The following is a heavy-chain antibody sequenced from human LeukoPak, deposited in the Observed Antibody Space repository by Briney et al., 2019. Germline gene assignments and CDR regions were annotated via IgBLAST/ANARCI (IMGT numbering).Heavy chain of an antibody. CDR1: GFTFSNAW. CDR2: IKSKTDGGTT. V-gene: IGHV3-15*01. D-gene: IGHD3-10*01. Sequence: GGSLRLSWAASGFTFSNAWMSWVRQAPGKGVEWVGRIKSKTDGGTTDYAETEKGRFTISSDDSKNTLYLQMHSLKTEDTAVYYCTTAPNYYGSGSKLYYYYYGMDVWGQGTTVTVSS. CDR3: TTAPNYYGSGSKLYYYYYGMDV. J-gene: IGHJ6*02.